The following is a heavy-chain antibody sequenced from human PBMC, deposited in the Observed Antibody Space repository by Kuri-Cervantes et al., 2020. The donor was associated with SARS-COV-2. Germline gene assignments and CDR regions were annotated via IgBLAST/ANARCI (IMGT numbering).Heavy chain of an antibody. CDR1: GFTFRTYA. CDR3: ARAWYDSSGYFDY. CDR2: ISYDESNK. Sequence: GGSLRLSCVASGFTFRTYAVHWVRQPPGKGLEWVAVISYDESNKYYADSVKGRFTISRDNSKNTLYLQMNSLRAEDTAVYYCARAWYDSSGYFDYWGQGTLVTVSS. J-gene: IGHJ4*02. D-gene: IGHD3-22*01. V-gene: IGHV3-30*04.